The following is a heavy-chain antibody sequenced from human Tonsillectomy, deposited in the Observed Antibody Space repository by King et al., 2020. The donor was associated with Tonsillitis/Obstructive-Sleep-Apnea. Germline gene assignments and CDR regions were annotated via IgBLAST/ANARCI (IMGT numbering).Heavy chain of an antibody. CDR1: GGSISSSSYY. J-gene: IGHJ4*02. Sequence: QLQESGPGLVKPSETLSLTCTVSGGSISSSSYYWGWIRQPPGKGLEWIGSIYYSGSTYYNPSLKRRVTISVDTPKNQFSLKLSSVTASDTAVYYCARHEPGDGDYHFDYWGQGTLVTVSS. D-gene: IGHD4-17*01. CDR2: IYYSGST. V-gene: IGHV4-39*01. CDR3: ARHEPGDGDYHFDY.